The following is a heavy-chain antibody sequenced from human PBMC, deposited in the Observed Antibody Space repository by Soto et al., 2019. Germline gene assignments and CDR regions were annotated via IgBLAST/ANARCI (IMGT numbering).Heavy chain of an antibody. CDR2: IWYDGSNK. CDR1: GFTFSSYG. Sequence: GGSLRLSCAASGFTFSSYGMHWVRQAPGKGLEWVAVIWYDGSNKYYADSVKGRFTISRDNSKNTLYLQMNSLRAEDTAVYYCARAFGDSSSWYERFAFDIWGQGTIVTVSS. CDR3: ARAFGDSSSWYERFAFDI. D-gene: IGHD6-13*01. V-gene: IGHV3-33*01. J-gene: IGHJ3*02.